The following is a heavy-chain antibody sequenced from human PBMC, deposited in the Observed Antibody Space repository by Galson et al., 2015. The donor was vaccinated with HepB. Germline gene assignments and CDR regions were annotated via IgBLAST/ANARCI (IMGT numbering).Heavy chain of an antibody. J-gene: IGHJ6*03. CDR1: GFTFSSYS. D-gene: IGHD1-1*01. V-gene: IGHV3-30*03. Sequence: SLRLSCAASGFTFSSYSMNWVRQAPGKGLEWVAVISYDGSNKYYADSVKGRFTISRDNSKNTLYLQMNSLRAEDTAVYYCARGLSRPEKRYYYYYYMDVWGKGTTVTVSS. CDR2: ISYDGSNK. CDR3: ARGLSRPEKRYYYYYYMDV.